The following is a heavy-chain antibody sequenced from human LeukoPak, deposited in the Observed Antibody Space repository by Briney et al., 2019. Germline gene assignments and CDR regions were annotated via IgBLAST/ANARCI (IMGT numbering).Heavy chain of an antibody. CDR3: AKDLWEPRDY. V-gene: IGHV3-30*18. J-gene: IGHJ4*02. CDR2: ISYDGSNK. CDR1: GFTFSSYG. Sequence: PGGSLRLSCAASGFTFSSYGMHWVRQAPGKGLEWVAVISYDGSNKYYADSVKGRFTISRDNSKNTLYLQMNSLRAEDTAVYYCAKDLWEPRDYWGQGTLVTVSS. D-gene: IGHD1-26*01.